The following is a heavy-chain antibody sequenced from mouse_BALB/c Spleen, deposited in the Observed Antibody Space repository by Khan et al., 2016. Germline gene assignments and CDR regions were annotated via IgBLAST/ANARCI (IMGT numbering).Heavy chain of an antibody. CDR3: ARDYGNPFAY. D-gene: IGHD2-1*01. CDR2: INTYTGEP. Sequence: QIQLVQSGPELKKPGETVKISCKASGYTFTNYGMNWVKQAPGKGLKWMGWINTYTGEPTYADDFKGRFAFSLETSASTAYLQINNLKNEDMATYFWARDYGNPFAYWGQGTLVTVSA. V-gene: IGHV9-1*02. CDR1: GYTFTNYG. J-gene: IGHJ3*01.